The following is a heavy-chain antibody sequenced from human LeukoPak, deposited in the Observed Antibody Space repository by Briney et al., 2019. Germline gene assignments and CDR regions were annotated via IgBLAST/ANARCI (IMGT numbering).Heavy chain of an antibody. Sequence: PGRSLRLSCAASGFTFSSHGMHWVRQAPGKGLEWVAVISYDGSDKYYVDSVKGRFTISRDNSKNTLYLQMNSLRAEDTAVYFCAKSPGGSGDSQFDYWGQGTLVSVSS. V-gene: IGHV3-30*18. CDR2: ISYDGSDK. CDR3: AKSPGGSGDSQFDY. D-gene: IGHD2-15*01. CDR1: GFTFSSHG. J-gene: IGHJ4*02.